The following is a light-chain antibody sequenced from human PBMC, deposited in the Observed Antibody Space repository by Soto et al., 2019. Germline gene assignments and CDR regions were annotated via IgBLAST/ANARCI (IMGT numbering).Light chain of an antibody. J-gene: IGKJ4*01. Sequence: EIVLTQSPATLSLSPGERAALSCRASQGVGRFLAWYQQKPGQAPRLLIYDASNRATGIPARFSGSGSETDLPLALDNLEPEDFAGYYCQQRGGWPLTFGGGTKVEIK. CDR2: DAS. CDR1: QGVGRF. V-gene: IGKV3-11*01. CDR3: QQRGGWPLT.